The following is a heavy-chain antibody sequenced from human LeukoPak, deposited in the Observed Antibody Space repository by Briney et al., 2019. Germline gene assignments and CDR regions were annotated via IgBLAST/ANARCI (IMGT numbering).Heavy chain of an antibody. CDR2: IYYSGST. CDR3: ARHVRQWGHIDY. CDR1: GGSISSYY. J-gene: IGHJ4*02. D-gene: IGHD1-26*01. Sequence: SETLSLTCTVSGGSISSYYWSWIRQPPGKGLEWIGYIYYSGSTNYNPSLKSRVTISVDTSKNQFSLKLSSVTAADTAVYYCARHVRQWGHIDYWGQGTLVTVSS. V-gene: IGHV4-59*08.